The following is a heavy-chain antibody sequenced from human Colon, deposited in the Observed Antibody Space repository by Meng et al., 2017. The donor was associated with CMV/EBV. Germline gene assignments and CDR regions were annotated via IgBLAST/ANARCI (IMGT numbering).Heavy chain of an antibody. Sequence: GGSLRLSCVVSGVTFSDSVMSWVRQAPGKGLEWVAAISSRGDKRDYADSVKGRFTISRDNFRNTVILQMSSMKVEDTAVYYCAKNRVRGRIGALVDYWGQGTLVTVSS. V-gene: IGHV3-23*01. J-gene: IGHJ4*02. CDR3: AKNRVRGRIGALVDY. CDR1: GVTFSDSV. CDR2: ISSRGDKR. D-gene: IGHD3-10*01.